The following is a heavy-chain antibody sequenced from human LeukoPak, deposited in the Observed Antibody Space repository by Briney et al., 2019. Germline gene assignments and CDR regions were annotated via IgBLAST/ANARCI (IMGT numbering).Heavy chain of an antibody. CDR1: GYSISSGYY. CDR3: ARDPTYDDWFDP. J-gene: IGHJ5*02. V-gene: IGHV4-38-2*02. D-gene: IGHD1-1*01. CDR2: IYHSRST. Sequence: PSETLSLTCTVSGYSISSGYYWGWIRQPPGKGLEWIGSIYHSRSTYYNPSLKSRVTISVDTSKNQFSLKLSSVTAADTAVYYCARDPTYDDWFDPWGQGTLVTVSS.